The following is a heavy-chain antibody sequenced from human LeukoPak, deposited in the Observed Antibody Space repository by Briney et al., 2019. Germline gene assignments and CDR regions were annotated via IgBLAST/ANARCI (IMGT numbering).Heavy chain of an antibody. D-gene: IGHD4-23*01. V-gene: IGHV4-59*08. Sequence: SETLSLTCTVSGGSISSYYWSWIRQPPGKGLEWIGYIYYSGSTNYNSSLKSRVTISVDTSKNQFSLKLSSVTAADTAVYYCARRATVVTRNWYFDLWGRGTLVTVSS. J-gene: IGHJ2*01. CDR3: ARRATVVTRNWYFDL. CDR2: IYYSGST. CDR1: GGSISSYY.